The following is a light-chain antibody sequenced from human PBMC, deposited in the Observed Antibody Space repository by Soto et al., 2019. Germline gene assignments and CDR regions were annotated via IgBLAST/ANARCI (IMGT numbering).Light chain of an antibody. J-gene: IGLJ2*01. CDR3: AAWYDSRNGPV. Sequence: QSVLTQPPSASGTPGQRVTISCSGSTSNIGSNTVNSYQHLPGTAPNLLVFSNLQRPSGGPDRFSASKSGTSASLAISGRQSEDEADDYCAAWYDSRNGPVFGAGTKVTVL. CDR2: SNL. V-gene: IGLV1-44*01. CDR1: TSNIGSNT.